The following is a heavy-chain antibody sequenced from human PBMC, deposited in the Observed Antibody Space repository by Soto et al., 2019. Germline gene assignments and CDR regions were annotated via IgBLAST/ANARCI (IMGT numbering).Heavy chain of an antibody. CDR3: ARGREGGTLRYFDWGY. Sequence: QVQLVQSGAEVKKPGSSVKVSCKASGGTFSSYAISWVRQAPGQGLEWMGGIIPIFGTANYAQKFQGRVTITADESTGTAYMELRSLRAEDTAVYYCARGREGGTLRYFDWGYWGQGTLVTVSS. D-gene: IGHD3-9*01. J-gene: IGHJ4*02. V-gene: IGHV1-69*01. CDR2: IIPIFGTA. CDR1: GGTFSSYA.